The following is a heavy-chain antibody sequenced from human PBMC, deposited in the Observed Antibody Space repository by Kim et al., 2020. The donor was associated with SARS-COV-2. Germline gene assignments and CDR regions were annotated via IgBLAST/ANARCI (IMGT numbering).Heavy chain of an antibody. CDR1: GGSISSSNW. J-gene: IGHJ5*02. CDR3: ARVGASSGWYGNWFDP. CDR2: IYHSGST. Sequence: SETLSLTCAVSGGSISSSNWWSWVRQPPGKGLGWIGEIYHSGSTNYNPSLKSRVTISVDKSKNRFSLKLSSVTAADTAVYYCARVGASSGWYGNWFDPWGQGTLVTVSP. D-gene: IGHD6-19*01. V-gene: IGHV4-4*02.